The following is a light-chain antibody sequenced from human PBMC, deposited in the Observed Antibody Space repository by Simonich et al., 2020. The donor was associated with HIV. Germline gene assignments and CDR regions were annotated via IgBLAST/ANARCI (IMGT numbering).Light chain of an antibody. CDR1: QSVSSSY. CDR2: DAS. J-gene: IGKJ3*01. V-gene: IGKV3D-20*01. CDR3: QQSPGT. Sequence: EIVLTQSPGTLSLSPGERATLSCRASQSVSSSYLAWYQQKPGLAPRLLITDASSRATGIPDRFSGSGSGTDFTHTISRLEPEDFAVYYCQQSPGTFGPGTKVEIK.